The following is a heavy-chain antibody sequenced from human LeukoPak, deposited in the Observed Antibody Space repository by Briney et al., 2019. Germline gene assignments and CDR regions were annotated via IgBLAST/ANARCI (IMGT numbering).Heavy chain of an antibody. D-gene: IGHD2-15*01. Sequence: SETLSLTCTVSGGSISSYYWGWIRQPPGKGLEWIGYIHYSGSTNYNPSLKSRVTISVDTSKNQFSLKLSSVTAADTAVYYCARSVEGYCRGGSCYSYSYYMDVWGKGTTVTVSS. J-gene: IGHJ6*03. V-gene: IGHV4-59*01. CDR2: IHYSGST. CDR3: ARSVEGYCRGGSCYSYSYYMDV. CDR1: GGSISSYY.